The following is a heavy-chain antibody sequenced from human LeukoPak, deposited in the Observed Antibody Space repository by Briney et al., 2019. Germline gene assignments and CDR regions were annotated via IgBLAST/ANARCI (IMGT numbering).Heavy chain of an antibody. J-gene: IGHJ4*02. V-gene: IGHV3-64*01. CDR2: ISSNGGST. CDR1: GFTFSSYA. CDR3: AREGTNYGSRYFDY. D-gene: IGHD3-10*01. Sequence: GGSLRLSCAASGFTFSSYAMHWVRRAPGKGLEYVSAISSNGGSTYYANSVKGRFTISRHNSKNTLYLQMGSLRAEDMAVYYCAREGTNYGSRYFDYWGQGTLVTVSS.